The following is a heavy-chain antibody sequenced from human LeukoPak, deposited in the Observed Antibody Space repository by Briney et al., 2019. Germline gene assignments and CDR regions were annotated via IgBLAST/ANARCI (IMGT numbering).Heavy chain of an antibody. D-gene: IGHD6-19*01. CDR1: GGSISSSSYY. CDR3: ARGEESSNFDY. V-gene: IGHV4-39*07. Sequence: PSETLSLTCTVSGGSISSSSYYWGWLRQPPGKGLEWIGSIYYSGSTYYNPSLKSRVTISVDTSKNQFSLKLSSVTAADTAVYYCARGEESSNFDYWGQGTLVTVSS. CDR2: IYYSGST. J-gene: IGHJ4*02.